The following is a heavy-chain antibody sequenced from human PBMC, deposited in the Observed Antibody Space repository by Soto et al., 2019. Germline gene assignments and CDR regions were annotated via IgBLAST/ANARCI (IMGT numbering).Heavy chain of an antibody. D-gene: IGHD3-3*02. CDR2: IMPIFRTP. CDR3: ARDKDRPQLGGNYYYILDV. Sequence: QVQLEQSGAEVKKPGSSVKVSCKASGGTFSNSAISWVRQAPGQGLEWMGGIMPIFRTPDYAQKFQGRVTXPXDXXTSTAYMELSGLKSDDTAVYYCARDKDRPQLGGNYYYILDVWGQGTTVTVSS. J-gene: IGHJ6*02. CDR1: GGTFSNSA. V-gene: IGHV1-69*05.